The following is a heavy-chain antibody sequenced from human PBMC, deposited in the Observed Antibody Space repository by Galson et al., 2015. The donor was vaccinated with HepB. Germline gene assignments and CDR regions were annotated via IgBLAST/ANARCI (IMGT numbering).Heavy chain of an antibody. CDR1: GYTFTGYY. D-gene: IGHD3-3*01. CDR3: ARGRYDFWSGYYYYYYYYGMDV. J-gene: IGHJ6*02. Sequence: SVKVSCKASGYTFTGYYMHWVRQAPGQGLEWMGWINPNSGGTNYAQKFQGWVTMTRDTSISTAYMELSRLRSDDTAVYYCARGRYDFWSGYYYYYYYYGMDVWGQGTTVTVSS. CDR2: INPNSGGT. V-gene: IGHV1-2*04.